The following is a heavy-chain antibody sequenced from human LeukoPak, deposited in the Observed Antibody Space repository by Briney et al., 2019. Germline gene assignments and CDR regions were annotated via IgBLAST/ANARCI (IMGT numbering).Heavy chain of an antibody. Sequence: GGSLRLSCAASGFTVSSNYMSWVRQAPGKGLEWVSVIYSGGSTYCADSVKGRFTISRDNSKNTLYLQMNSLRAEDTAVYYCAREYYDVWSGYRWGQGTLVTVSS. CDR3: AREYYDVWSGYR. J-gene: IGHJ4*02. V-gene: IGHV3-66*02. CDR1: GFTVSSNY. CDR2: IYSGGST. D-gene: IGHD3-3*01.